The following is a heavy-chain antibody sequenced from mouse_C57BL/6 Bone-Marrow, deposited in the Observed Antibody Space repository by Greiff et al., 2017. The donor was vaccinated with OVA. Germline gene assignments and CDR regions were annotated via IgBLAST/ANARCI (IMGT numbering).Heavy chain of an antibody. CDR3: AKEDYGSRAMDY. J-gene: IGHJ4*01. CDR1: GFSLTSYG. Sequence: VKLMESGPGLVQPSQSLSITCTVSGFSLTSYGVHWVRQSPGKGLEWLGVIWRGGSTDYNAAFMSRLSITKDNSKSQVFFKMNSLQADDTAIYYCAKEDYGSRAMDYWGQGTSVTVSS. D-gene: IGHD1-1*01. V-gene: IGHV2-5*01. CDR2: IWRGGST.